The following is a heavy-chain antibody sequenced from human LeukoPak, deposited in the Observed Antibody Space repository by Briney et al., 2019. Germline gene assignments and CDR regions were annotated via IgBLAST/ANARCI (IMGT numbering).Heavy chain of an antibody. Sequence: ASVKVSRKASGYTLTSYDINWVRQATGQGPEWMGWMNPNSGNTGYAQKFQGRVTMTRNTSISTAYMELSNVRSEDTAMYYCAINLPANRRFQHWGQGTLVTVSS. J-gene: IGHJ1*01. V-gene: IGHV1-8*01. D-gene: IGHD1-14*01. CDR3: AINLPANRRFQH. CDR1: GYTLTSYD. CDR2: MNPNSGNT.